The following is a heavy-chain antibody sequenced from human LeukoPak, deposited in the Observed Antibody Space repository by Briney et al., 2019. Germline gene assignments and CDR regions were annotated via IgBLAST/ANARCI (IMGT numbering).Heavy chain of an antibody. D-gene: IGHD3-10*01. Sequence: SETLSLTCSVSGASISRFYWSCIRQPSGKGLEWIGYVYYSGNTNYNPSLKSRVTISVDTSKNQLSLKLSSVTAADTAVYYCARDSSRGFGERWGQGTLVTVSS. CDR3: ARDSSRGFGER. J-gene: IGHJ4*02. CDR1: GASISRFY. V-gene: IGHV4-59*12. CDR2: VYYSGNT.